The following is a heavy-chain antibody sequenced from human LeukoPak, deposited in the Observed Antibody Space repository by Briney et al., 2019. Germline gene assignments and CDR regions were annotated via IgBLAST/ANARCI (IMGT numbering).Heavy chain of an antibody. V-gene: IGHV1-2*02. CDR1: GYTFTCYY. CDR2: INPNSGGT. J-gene: IGHJ6*02. CDR3: ARDPREVYYGMDV. Sequence: ASVKVSCKASGYTFTCYYMHWVRQAPGQGLERMGWINPNSGGTNYAQKFQGRVTMTRDTSISTAYMELSRLRSDDTAVYYCARDPREVYYGMDVWGQGTTVTVSS.